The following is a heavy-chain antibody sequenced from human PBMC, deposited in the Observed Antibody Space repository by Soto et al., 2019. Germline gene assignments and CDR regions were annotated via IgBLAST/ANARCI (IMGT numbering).Heavy chain of an antibody. J-gene: IGHJ6*02. D-gene: IGHD3-16*01. CDR3: ARCEGVSYYYYGMDV. CDR1: GYTFTSYD. CDR2: MNPNSGNT. V-gene: IGHV1-8*01. Sequence: ASVKVSCKASGYTFTSYDINWVRQATGQGLEWMGWMNPNSGNTGYAQKFQGRVTMTRNTSISTAYMELSSLRSDDTAVYYCARCEGVSYYYYGMDVWGQGTTVTVSS.